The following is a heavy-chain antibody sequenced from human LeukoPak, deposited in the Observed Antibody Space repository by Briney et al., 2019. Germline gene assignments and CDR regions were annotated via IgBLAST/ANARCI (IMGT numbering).Heavy chain of an antibody. CDR3: ARDPSYDFWSGYPHDAFDI. J-gene: IGHJ3*02. D-gene: IGHD3-3*01. CDR1: GYTFNSYY. CDR2: INPSGGST. Sequence: GASVQVSCKASGYTFNSYYIHWVRQAPGQGLEWIGVINPSGGSTTYAQKLQGRVTMTTDTSTSTAYMELRSLRSDDTAVYYCARDPSYDFWSGYPHDAFDIWGQGTMVTVSS. V-gene: IGHV1-46*02.